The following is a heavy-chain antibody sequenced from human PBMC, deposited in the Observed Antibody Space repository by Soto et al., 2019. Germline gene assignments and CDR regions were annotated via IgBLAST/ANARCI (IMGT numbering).Heavy chain of an antibody. CDR2: IWYDGRNK. CDR3: ARDSGVRGTGSYYFDY. D-gene: IGHD1-1*01. CDR1: GFTFSSYG. Sequence: QVQLVESGGGVVQPGRSLRLSCAASGFTFSSYGMHWVRQAPGKGLEWVAVIWYDGRNKYYADSVKGRFTISRDNSKNTLYLQMNSLRAEDTAVYYCARDSGVRGTGSYYFDYWGQGTLVTVSS. V-gene: IGHV3-33*01. J-gene: IGHJ4*02.